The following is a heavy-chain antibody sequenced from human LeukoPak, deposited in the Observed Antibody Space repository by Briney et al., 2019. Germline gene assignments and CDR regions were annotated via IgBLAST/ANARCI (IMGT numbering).Heavy chain of an antibody. CDR2: IYTTENT. CDR1: GGSISSYY. V-gene: IGHV4-4*07. D-gene: IGHD6-13*01. Sequence: SETLSLTRTVSGGSISSYYWSWIRQPAGKGLEWIGRIYTTENTNYNPSLKSRVTMSVDTSKNQFSLKLSSVTAADTAVYYCATAEYSSSWRPDAFDIWGQGTMVTVSS. CDR3: ATAEYSSSWRPDAFDI. J-gene: IGHJ3*02.